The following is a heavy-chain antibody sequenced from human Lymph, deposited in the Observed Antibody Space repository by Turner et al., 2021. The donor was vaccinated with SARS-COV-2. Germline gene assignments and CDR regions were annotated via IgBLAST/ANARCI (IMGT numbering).Heavy chain of an antibody. CDR2: ISGSVGDT. D-gene: IGHD3-22*01. J-gene: IGHJ4*02. Sequence: EVQLLESGGGLVQPGGSLRLSCSASAFTFSSYAMSWVSQAPGKGLEWVSAISGSVGDTYYADSVKGRFTISRDNSKNTLYLQMNSLRAEDTAVYYCAKGVRGAMIVVVIPYFDYWGQGTLVTVSS. V-gene: IGHV3-23*01. CDR3: AKGVRGAMIVVVIPYFDY. CDR1: AFTFSSYA.